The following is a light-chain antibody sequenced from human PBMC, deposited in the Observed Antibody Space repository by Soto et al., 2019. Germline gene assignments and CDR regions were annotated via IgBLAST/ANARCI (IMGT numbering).Light chain of an antibody. CDR2: DVS. CDR3: SSYTSSSTLFYV. CDR1: SSDVGGYNY. Sequence: QSALTQPASVSGSPGQSITISCTGTSSDVGGYNYVSWYQQHPGKAPKLMIYDVSNRPSGVSNRFSGSKSGNTASLTISALQAEDEADYYCSSYTSSSTLFYVFGTGTKVTVL. V-gene: IGLV2-14*01. J-gene: IGLJ1*01.